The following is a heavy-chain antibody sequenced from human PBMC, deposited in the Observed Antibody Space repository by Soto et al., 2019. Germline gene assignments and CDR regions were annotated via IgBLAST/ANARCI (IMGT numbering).Heavy chain of an antibody. CDR1: GGSISSYY. CDR3: ARDLMIPFGGDFYYYGMDV. D-gene: IGHD3-16*01. Sequence: SETLSLTCTVSGGSISSYYWSWIWQPPGKGLEWIGYIYYSGSTTYNPSLKSRVTISVDTSKKQFSLRLSSVTAADTAVYYCARDLMIPFGGDFYYYGMDVWGQGTTVTV. J-gene: IGHJ6*02. CDR2: IYYSGST. V-gene: IGHV4-59*01.